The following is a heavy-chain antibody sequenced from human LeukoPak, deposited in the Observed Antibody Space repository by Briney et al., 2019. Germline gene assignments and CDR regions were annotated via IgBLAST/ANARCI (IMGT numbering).Heavy chain of an antibody. CDR3: ATDPTPAHS. CDR1: GFSVSNTY. V-gene: IGHV3-53*01. Sequence: GGSLRLSCAASGFSVSNTYMSWVRQAPGKGLEWVAAIYSGGSTHYVDSVRGRFTISRDTSKNTLYLQMDRLSDKDTAIYYCATDPTPAHSWGQGTRVTVSS. J-gene: IGHJ4*02. CDR2: IYSGGST.